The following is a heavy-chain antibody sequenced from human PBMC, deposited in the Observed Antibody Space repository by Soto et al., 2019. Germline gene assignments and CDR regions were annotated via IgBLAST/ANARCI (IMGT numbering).Heavy chain of an antibody. CDR1: GFSFRDYF. J-gene: IGHJ4*02. CDR2: IGPYGNTI. CDR3: ARDDCTYGVY. Sequence: QVQLVESGGGLVKPGESLRVSCAASGFSFRDYFMSWIRQAPGKGLEWVSYIGPYGNTIYYADSVKGRFTISRDDAKNLLYLHMNNLRADDTAVYYCARDDCTYGVYWGQGTPVTVSS. V-gene: IGHV3-11*01. D-gene: IGHD3-10*01.